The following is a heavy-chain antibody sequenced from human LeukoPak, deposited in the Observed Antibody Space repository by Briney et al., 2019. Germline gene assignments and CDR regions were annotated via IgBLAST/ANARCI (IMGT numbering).Heavy chain of an antibody. CDR3: ASEVYYDSSGYSFEY. CDR2: IIPIFCTA. V-gene: IGHV1-69*13. Sequence: SVKVSCKASGGTFSSYGISWVRQAPGQGLEWMGGIIPIFCTANYAQKFQGRVTITADESTSTAYMELSSLRSEDTAVYYCASEVYYDSSGYSFEYWGQGTLVTVSS. CDR1: GGTFSSYG. J-gene: IGHJ4*02. D-gene: IGHD3-22*01.